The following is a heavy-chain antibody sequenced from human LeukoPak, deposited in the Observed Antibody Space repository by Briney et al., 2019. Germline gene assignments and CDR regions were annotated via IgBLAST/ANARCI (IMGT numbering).Heavy chain of an antibody. J-gene: IGHJ4*02. CDR3: ARGAAADFDY. CDR2: IYYSGST. D-gene: IGHD6-13*01. V-gene: IGHV4-59*01. CDR1: GGSISSYY. Sequence: SETLSLTCTVSGGSISSYYWSWIRQPPGKGLEWIGYIYYSGSTNYNPSLKSRVTISVDTSKNQFSLKLSSVTAADTAVYYCARGAAADFDYWGQGTLVTVSS.